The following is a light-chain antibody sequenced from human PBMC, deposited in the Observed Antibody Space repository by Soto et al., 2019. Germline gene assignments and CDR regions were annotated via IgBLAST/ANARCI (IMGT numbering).Light chain of an antibody. CDR2: LGS. CDR1: QSLLHSNGYNY. Sequence: DIVMTQSPLSLPVTPGEPASISCRSSQSLLHSNGYNYLDWYLQKPGQSPQLLIYLGSNRASGVPDRLSGSGSGTDFTLKSSRVEAEDFGVYYCMQALQTPPTFGQGTRLEIK. J-gene: IGKJ5*01. V-gene: IGKV2-28*01. CDR3: MQALQTPPT.